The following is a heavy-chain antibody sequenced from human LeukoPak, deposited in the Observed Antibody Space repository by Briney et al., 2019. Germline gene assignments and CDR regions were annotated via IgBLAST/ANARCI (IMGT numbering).Heavy chain of an antibody. D-gene: IGHD3-3*01. CDR2: INHSGST. V-gene: IGHV4-34*01. Sequence: SETLSLTCAVYGGSFSGYYWSWIRQPPGKGLEWIGEINHSGSTNYNPSLKSRVTISVGTSKYQFSLKLSSVTAADTAVYYCARGRDYDFWSGYNNYYYYYYMDVWGKGSTVTVSS. CDR3: ARGRDYDFWSGYNNYYYYYYMDV. CDR1: GGSFSGYY. J-gene: IGHJ6*03.